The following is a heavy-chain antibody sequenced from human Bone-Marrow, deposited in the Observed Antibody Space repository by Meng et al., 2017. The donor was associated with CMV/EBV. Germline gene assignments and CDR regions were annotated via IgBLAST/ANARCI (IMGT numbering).Heavy chain of an antibody. J-gene: IGHJ4*02. CDR3: ARVEDSSGYSETYYFDY. V-gene: IGHV3-21*01. Sequence: GGSLRLSCAASGFTFSSYSMNWVRQAPGKGLEWVSSISSSSSYIYYADSVKGRFTISRDNAKNSLYLQMNSLRAKDTAVYYCARVEDSSGYSETYYFDYWGQGTLVTVSS. D-gene: IGHD3-22*01. CDR2: ISSSSSYI. CDR1: GFTFSSYS.